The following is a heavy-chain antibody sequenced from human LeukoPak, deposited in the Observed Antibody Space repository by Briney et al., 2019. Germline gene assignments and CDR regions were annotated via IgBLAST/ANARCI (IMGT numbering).Heavy chain of an antibody. CDR3: ARDKYYYGERSVRY. V-gene: IGHV3-11*06. D-gene: IGHD4-17*01. CDR2: ISGSGDYT. Sequence: GESLRLSCAASGFIFSDYYMTWVRQAPGKGLEWLSQISGSGDYTNSVDSVKGRFTISRDNAKNSLYLQLNSLRAEDSAMYFCARDKYYYGERSVRYWGQGTLVTVSS. CDR1: GFIFSDYY. J-gene: IGHJ4*02.